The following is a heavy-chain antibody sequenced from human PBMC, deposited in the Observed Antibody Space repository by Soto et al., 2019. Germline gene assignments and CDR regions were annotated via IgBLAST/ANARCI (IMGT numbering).Heavy chain of an antibody. D-gene: IGHD4-17*01. CDR1: GVSINGHY. J-gene: IGHJ4*02. CDR2: IYYKGNT. V-gene: IGHV4-59*11. CDR3: TTDRPSRLRNPRV. Sequence: PSEPLSLTCTVSGVSINGHYWSWIRRPPGNEFQWIGYIYYKGNTDYNRSLRSRATLSVDTSNNKFSLRLRSVTAADTAVYYCTTDRPSRLRNPRVWGQGTLVTVSS.